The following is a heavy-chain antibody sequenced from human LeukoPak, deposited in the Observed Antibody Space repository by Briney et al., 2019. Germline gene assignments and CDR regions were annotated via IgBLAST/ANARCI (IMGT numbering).Heavy chain of an antibody. J-gene: IGHJ3*02. CDR1: GYTFTGYY. D-gene: IGHD2-8*02. Sequence: ASVKVSCKASGYTFTGYYMHWVRQAPGQGLEWMGWINPNSGGTNYAQKFQGRVTMTRDTSISTAYMELSRLRSDDTAVYYCARDDVLVAGGAFDIWGQGTMVTVSS. V-gene: IGHV1-2*02. CDR3: ARDDVLVAGGAFDI. CDR2: INPNSGGT.